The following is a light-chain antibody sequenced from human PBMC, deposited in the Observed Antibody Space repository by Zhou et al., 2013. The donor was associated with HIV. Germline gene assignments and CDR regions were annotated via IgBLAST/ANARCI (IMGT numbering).Light chain of an antibody. Sequence: QSALTQPASVSGSPGQSITISCTGTSSDVGAYNHVSWYQQHPGKAPKLMIYDVSNRPSGVSNRFSGSKSGNTASLTISGLQAEDEADYYCSSYTSSSTYVVFGGGTKVTVL. J-gene: IGLJ2*01. V-gene: IGLV2-14*03. CDR2: DVS. CDR3: SSYTSSSTYVV. CDR1: SSDVGAYNH.